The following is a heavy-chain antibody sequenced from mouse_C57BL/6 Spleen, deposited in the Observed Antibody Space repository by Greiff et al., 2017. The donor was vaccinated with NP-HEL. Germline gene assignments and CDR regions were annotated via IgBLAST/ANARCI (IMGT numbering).Heavy chain of an antibody. CDR1: GYTFTSYW. Sequence: VQLQQPGAELVRPGTSVKLSCKASGYTFTSYWMHWVKQRPGQGLEWIGVIDPSDSYTNYNQKFKGKATLTVDTSSSTAYMQLSSLTSEDAAVYYCERHYGSLYAMDYWGQGTSVTVSS. CDR3: ERHYGSLYAMDY. V-gene: IGHV1-59*01. CDR2: IDPSDSYT. D-gene: IGHD1-1*01. J-gene: IGHJ4*01.